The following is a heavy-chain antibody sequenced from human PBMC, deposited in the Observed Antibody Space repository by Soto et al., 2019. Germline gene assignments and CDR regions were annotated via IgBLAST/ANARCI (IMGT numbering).Heavy chain of an antibody. CDR3: AKEKSVTDSGYDAFDV. Sequence: GGSLRLSCAASGFTFSSYAMHWVRQAPGKGLEWVAVISYDGSNKYYADSVKGRFTISRDNAKNSLYLEMNNLRAEDTAIYYCAKEKSVTDSGYDAFDVWGQGTMVTVSS. CDR1: GFTFSSYA. V-gene: IGHV3-30-3*01. CDR2: ISYDGSNK. J-gene: IGHJ3*01. D-gene: IGHD5-12*01.